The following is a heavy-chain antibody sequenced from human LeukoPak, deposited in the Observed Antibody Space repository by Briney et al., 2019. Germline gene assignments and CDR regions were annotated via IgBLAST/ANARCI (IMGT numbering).Heavy chain of an antibody. CDR3: ARERVAAAGTGFDY. D-gene: IGHD6-13*01. CDR2: ISLYDVNT. CDR1: GYTFSSDG. Sequence: ASVKVSCKAPGYTFSSDGITWVRQAPGQGLEWMGWISLYDVNTNYAQKFQGRVTMTTDSSTNTAYMELSRLRSDDTAVYYCARERVAAAGTGFDYWGQGTLVTVSS. J-gene: IGHJ4*02. V-gene: IGHV1-18*01.